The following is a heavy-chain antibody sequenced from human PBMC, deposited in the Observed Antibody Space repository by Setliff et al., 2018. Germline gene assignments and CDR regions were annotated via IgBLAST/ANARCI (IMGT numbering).Heavy chain of an antibody. J-gene: IGHJ4*02. CDR3: ARGTYANSWARFDF. Sequence: PSETLSLTCAVSNDSTRNNNYFWAWIRRPPGKGLEWIGFMYHNGDTHYSPSLKSRVSLSVDTSKRQVSLKLNTATAADTAVYYCARGTYANSWARFDFWGRGTLVTVSS. CDR2: MYHNGDT. D-gene: IGHD2-15*01. CDR1: NDSTRNNNYF. V-gene: IGHV4-30-4*08.